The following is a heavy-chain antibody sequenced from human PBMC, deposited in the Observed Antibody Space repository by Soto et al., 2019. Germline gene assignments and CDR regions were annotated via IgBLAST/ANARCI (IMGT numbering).Heavy chain of an antibody. D-gene: IGHD6-19*01. J-gene: IGHJ4*02. V-gene: IGHV1-69*13. CDR3: ATSRISISVAGENEYCFDY. Sequence: SVKVSCKASGGTFSSYAISWVRQAPGQGLEWMGGIIPIFGTANYAQKFQGRVTITADESTSTAYMELSSLRSEDTAVYYCATSRISISVAGENEYCFDYWGQGTLVTVSS. CDR1: GGTFSSYA. CDR2: IIPIFGTA.